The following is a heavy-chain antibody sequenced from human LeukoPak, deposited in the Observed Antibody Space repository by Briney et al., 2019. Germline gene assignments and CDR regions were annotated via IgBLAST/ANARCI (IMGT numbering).Heavy chain of an antibody. CDR3: VKGGSSSHNWFDP. Sequence: HPGGSLRLSCAASGFTFSSYGMHWVRQAPGKGLEWVAFIRNDGSKDYYPDSVKGRFTISRDNSRTTLYLQMHSLRIEDTAVYYCVKGGSSSHNWFDPWGQGILVTVSS. D-gene: IGHD6-13*01. V-gene: IGHV3-30*02. J-gene: IGHJ5*02. CDR1: GFTFSSYG. CDR2: IRNDGSKD.